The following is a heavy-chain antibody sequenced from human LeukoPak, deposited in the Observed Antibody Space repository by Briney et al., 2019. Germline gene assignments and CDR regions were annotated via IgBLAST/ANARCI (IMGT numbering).Heavy chain of an antibody. V-gene: IGHV4-34*01. J-gene: IGHJ4*02. Sequence: PSETLSLTCAVYGGSFSGYYWSWIRQPPGKGLEWIGEINHSGSTNYNPSLKSRVTISVDTSKNQFSLRLSSVTAADTAVYYCARAIAAAAPDYWGQGTLVTVSS. CDR1: GGSFSGYY. D-gene: IGHD6-13*01. CDR3: ARAIAAAAPDY. CDR2: INHSGST.